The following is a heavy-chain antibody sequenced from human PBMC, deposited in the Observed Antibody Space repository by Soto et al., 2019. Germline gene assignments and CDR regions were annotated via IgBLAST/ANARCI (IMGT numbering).Heavy chain of an antibody. CDR1: GFTVSNNY. CDR2: IYSGGYT. D-gene: IGHD3-10*01. J-gene: IGHJ4*02. CDR3: GPRPGGGGY. V-gene: IGHV3-53*01. Sequence: EVQLVESGGGLIQPGGSLRLSCAVSGFTVSNNYMSWVRQAPGKGLEGVSVIYSGGYTAYGDSVKGRFTISRDNSKNTLYLQRNSRGADDPAVFSRGPRPGGGGYWGQGTLVTVSS.